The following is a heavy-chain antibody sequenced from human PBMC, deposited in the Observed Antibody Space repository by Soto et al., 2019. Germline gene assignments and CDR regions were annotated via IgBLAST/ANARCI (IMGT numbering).Heavy chain of an antibody. D-gene: IGHD2-21*02. J-gene: IGHJ4*02. CDR3: TSRPSGMTYHAVFDF. CDR1: GLTFSGHW. Sequence: GGSLRLSCAASGLTFSGHWMTWVRQTPGEGLQWVAAIKPDGSETFYVDSVKGRFTISRDDARNSLFLQMDSLRAEDTAVYYCTSRPSGMTYHAVFDFWGQGTLVTVSS. CDR2: IKPDGSET. V-gene: IGHV3-7*03.